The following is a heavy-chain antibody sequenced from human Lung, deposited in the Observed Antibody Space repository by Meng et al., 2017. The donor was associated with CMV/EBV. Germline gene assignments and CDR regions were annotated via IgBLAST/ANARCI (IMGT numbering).Heavy chain of an antibody. D-gene: IGHD1-1*01. CDR1: GLSFSDSW. Sequence: EVRLVESGGGLIEPGGSLRLSCVISGLSFSDSWMSWVRQAPGKGLEWVGLIKSKVDGGTTDYAAPLRGRFSISRDDSKNTMYLQMNSLKTDDTAVYYCTTGRGGYNAEDYWGQGTLVIVSS. CDR2: IKSKVDGGTT. V-gene: IGHV3-15*01. J-gene: IGHJ4*02. CDR3: TTGRGGYNAEDY.